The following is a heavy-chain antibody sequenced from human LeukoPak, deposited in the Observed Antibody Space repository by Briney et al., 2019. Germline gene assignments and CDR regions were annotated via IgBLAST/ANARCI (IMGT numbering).Heavy chain of an antibody. CDR3: ARAQLLLPWYYYYYGMDV. J-gene: IGHJ6*02. V-gene: IGHV4-31*03. CDR1: GGSISSGGYY. CDR2: IYYSGST. Sequence: TPSETLSLTCTVSGGSISSGGYYWSWIRQHPGKGLEWIGYIYYSGSTYYNPSLKSRVTISVDTSKNQFSLKLSSVTAADTAVYYCARAQLLLPWYYYYYGMDVWGQGTTVTVSS. D-gene: IGHD2-15*01.